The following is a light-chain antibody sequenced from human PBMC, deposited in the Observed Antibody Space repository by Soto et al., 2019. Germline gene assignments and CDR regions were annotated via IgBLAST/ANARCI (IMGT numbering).Light chain of an antibody. J-gene: IGLJ7*01. CDR1: SSDVGSYNL. V-gene: IGLV2-23*01. CDR2: EGS. Sequence: QSALTQPASVSGSPGQSITISCTGTSSDVGSYNLVSWYQQHPGKAPKLMIYEGSKRPSGVSNRFSGSKSGNTASLTISGLQAEDEADYSCCSYAGLAVFGGGTQLTVL. CDR3: CSYAGLAV.